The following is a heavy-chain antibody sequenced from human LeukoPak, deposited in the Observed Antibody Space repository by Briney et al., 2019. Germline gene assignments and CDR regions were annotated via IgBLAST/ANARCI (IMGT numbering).Heavy chain of an antibody. V-gene: IGHV4-39*01. CDR3: ARQRADYFYHYLDV. Sequence: SETLSLTCTVSGGSISSTSYYWDWVRQPPGKGLEWIGNVYYGGNTFYNSSLESLVTISVDMSKNQFSLKLTSLTAADTAVYYCARQRADYFYHYLDVWGKGTSVTVSS. J-gene: IGHJ6*03. CDR2: VYYGGNT. CDR1: GGSISSTSYY.